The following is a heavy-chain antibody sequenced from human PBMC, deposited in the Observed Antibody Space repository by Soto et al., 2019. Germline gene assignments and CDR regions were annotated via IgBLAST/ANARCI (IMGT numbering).Heavy chain of an antibody. J-gene: IGHJ4*02. CDR2: ISYDGSNK. D-gene: IGHD2-8*02. CDR1: GFTFSSYA. Sequence: QVQLVESGGGVVQPGRSLRLSCAASGFTFSSYAMHWVRQAPGKGLEWVAVISYDGSNKYYADSVKGRFTISRDNSKNPLYLQMNSLRAEDTAVYYCARARPWWRNVFDYWGQGTLVTVSS. V-gene: IGHV3-30-3*01. CDR3: ARARPWWRNVFDY.